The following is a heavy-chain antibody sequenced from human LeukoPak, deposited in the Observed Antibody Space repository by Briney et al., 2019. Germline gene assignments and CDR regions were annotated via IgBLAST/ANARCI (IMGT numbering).Heavy chain of an antibody. CDR3: ARVGGGPDY. D-gene: IGHD2-15*01. CDR2: IYTSGST. Sequence: SQTLALTCTVSGGSVSSGSYVWSWIRQPAGKGLEWIGRIYTSGSTNYNPSLKSRVTISVDTSKNPFSLKLTSVTAADTAVYYCARVGGGPDYWGQGTLVTVSS. CDR1: GGSVSSGSYV. V-gene: IGHV4-61*02. J-gene: IGHJ4*02.